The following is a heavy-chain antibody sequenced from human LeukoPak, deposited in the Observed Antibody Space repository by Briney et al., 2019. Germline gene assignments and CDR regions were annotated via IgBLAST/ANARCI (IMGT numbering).Heavy chain of an antibody. J-gene: IGHJ4*02. Sequence: ASVKVSCKTSGFPLISSYMHWVRQAPGQGLEWMGIINPSGGSTSYAQKFQGRVTMTRDTSTSTVYMELSSLRSEDTAVYYCARILCLSCGGLGYWGQGTLVTVSS. CDR1: GFPLISSY. CDR3: ARILCLSCGGLGY. V-gene: IGHV1-46*01. D-gene: IGHD2-21*01. CDR2: INPSGGST.